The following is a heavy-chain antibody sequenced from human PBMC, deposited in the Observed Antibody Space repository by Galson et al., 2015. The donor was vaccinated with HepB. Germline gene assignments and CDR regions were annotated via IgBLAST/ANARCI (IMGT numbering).Heavy chain of an antibody. Sequence: SLRLSCAASGFTFSSYGMHWVRQAPGKGLEWVAFIRYDGSNKYYADSVKGRFTISRDNSKNTLYLQMNSLRAEDTAVYYCAKDPQGYASDFDYWGQGTLVTVSS. CDR2: IRYDGSNK. V-gene: IGHV3-30*02. CDR3: AKDPQGYASDFDY. D-gene: IGHD5-12*01. J-gene: IGHJ4*02. CDR1: GFTFSSYG.